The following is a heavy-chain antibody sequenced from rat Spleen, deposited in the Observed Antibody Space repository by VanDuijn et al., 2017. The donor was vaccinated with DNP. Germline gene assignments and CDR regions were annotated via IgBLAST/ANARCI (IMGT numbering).Heavy chain of an antibody. Sequence: EVQLQESGPGLVKPSQSLSLTCSVTGYSITSSYRWNWIRKFPGSKMEWIGHISYSGRTTYNPSLKSRISISRDTSKNQFFLQLNSVSTDDTATYYCARWRIGPHYFDYWGQGVMVTVSS. CDR3: ARWRIGPHYFDY. CDR1: GYSITSSY. CDR2: ISYSGRT. J-gene: IGHJ2*01. D-gene: IGHD1-11*01. V-gene: IGHV3-1*01.